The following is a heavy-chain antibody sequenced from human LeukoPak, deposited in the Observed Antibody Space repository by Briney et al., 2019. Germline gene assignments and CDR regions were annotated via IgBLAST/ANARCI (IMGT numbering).Heavy chain of an antibody. V-gene: IGHV3-48*03. Sequence: GGSLRLSCAASGFTFSSYEMNWVRQAPGKGLEWVSYISSSGSTIYYADSVKGRFTISRDNAKNSLYLQMNSLRAEDTAVYYCAKDRHSSGYLGRGFDYWGQGTLVTVSS. CDR2: ISSSGSTI. CDR3: AKDRHSSGYLGRGFDY. J-gene: IGHJ4*02. CDR1: GFTFSSYE. D-gene: IGHD3-22*01.